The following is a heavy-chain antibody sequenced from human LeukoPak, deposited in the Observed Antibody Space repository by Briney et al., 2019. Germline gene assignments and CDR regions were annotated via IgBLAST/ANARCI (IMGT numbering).Heavy chain of an antibody. CDR1: GGSISSSSYY. D-gene: IGHD5-18*01. J-gene: IGHJ5*02. Sequence: SETLSLTCTVSGGSISSSSYYWGWIRQPPGKGLEWIGSIYYSGSTYYNPSLKSRVTISVDTSKNQFSLKLSSVTAADTAVYYCARGERGYSYGPRFDPWGQGTLVTVSS. CDR3: ARGERGYSYGPRFDP. CDR2: IYYSGST. V-gene: IGHV4-39*07.